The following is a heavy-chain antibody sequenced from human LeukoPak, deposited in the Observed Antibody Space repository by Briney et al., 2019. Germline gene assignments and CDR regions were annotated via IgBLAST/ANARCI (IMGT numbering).Heavy chain of an antibody. Sequence: KASETLSLTCTVSGGSISSSSYYWGWIRQPPGKGLEWIGSIYYSGSTYYNPSLKSRVTISVDTSKNQFSLKLSSVTAADTAVYYCARGYYVWGSYRSLRDMDVWGKGTTVTVSS. D-gene: IGHD3-16*02. CDR1: GGSISSSSYY. J-gene: IGHJ6*03. CDR2: IYYSGST. V-gene: IGHV4-39*01. CDR3: ARGYYVWGSYRSLRDMDV.